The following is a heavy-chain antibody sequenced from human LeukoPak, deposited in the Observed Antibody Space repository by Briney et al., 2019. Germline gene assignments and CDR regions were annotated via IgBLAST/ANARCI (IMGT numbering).Heavy chain of an antibody. CDR1: GFTFSSYW. V-gene: IGHV3-74*01. D-gene: IGHD5-18*01. J-gene: IGHJ4*02. Sequence: GGSLRLSCAASGFTFSSYWMHWVRQAPGKGLVWVSRINSDGSSTSYADSVKGRFTISRDNAKNTLYLQMNSLRAEDTAVYYCAREWDTAMATGFDYWGQGTLVTVSS. CDR2: INSDGSST. CDR3: AREWDTAMATGFDY.